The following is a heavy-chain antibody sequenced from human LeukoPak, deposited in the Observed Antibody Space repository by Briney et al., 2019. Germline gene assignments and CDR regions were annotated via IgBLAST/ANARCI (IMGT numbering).Heavy chain of an antibody. D-gene: IGHD4-17*01. CDR1: GFTFNAYG. J-gene: IGHJ3*02. CDR3: AREQYGSDDALDI. CDR2: IWYDGSNK. Sequence: GGSLRLSCAASGFTFNAYGMHWVRQAPGKGLEWVAVIWYDGSNKYYADSVQGRFTLSRDNSKNTLSLQMDSLRAEDTAVYYCAREQYGSDDALDIWGQGTLVTVSS. V-gene: IGHV3-33*01.